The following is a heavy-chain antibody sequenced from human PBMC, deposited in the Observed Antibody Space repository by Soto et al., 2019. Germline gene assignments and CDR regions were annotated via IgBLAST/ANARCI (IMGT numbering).Heavy chain of an antibody. CDR1: GGSISSSSITYY. J-gene: IGHJ5*02. CDR3: ARRPRAVAGMDNWFDP. V-gene: IGHV4-39*01. CDR2: IHSSGSA. D-gene: IGHD6-19*01. Sequence: QLQLQESGPGLVKPSETLSLTCTVSGGSISSSSITYYWGWIRQPPGKGPEWIGGIHSSGSAYYNPSLKRRVTVAIDVSKNEFSLKLSSVTAADTAVYYCARRPRAVAGMDNWFDPWGQGILVTVSS.